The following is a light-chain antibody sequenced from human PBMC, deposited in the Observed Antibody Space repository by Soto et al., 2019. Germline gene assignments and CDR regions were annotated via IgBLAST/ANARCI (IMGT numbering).Light chain of an antibody. CDR3: SSYTTSGTLV. CDR1: NGDVGGYNY. J-gene: IGLJ3*02. V-gene: IGLV2-14*01. Sequence: QSALTQPASVSGSPGQSITISCAGTNGDVGGYNYVSWYQQHPGKAPKLMIYEVSNWPSGVSHRFSGSKSGNTASLTISGLQAEDDADYYCSSYTTSGTLVFGGGTKVTVL. CDR2: EVS.